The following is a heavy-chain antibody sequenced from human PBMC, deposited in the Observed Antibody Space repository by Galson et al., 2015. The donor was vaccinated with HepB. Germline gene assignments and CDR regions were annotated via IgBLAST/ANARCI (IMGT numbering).Heavy chain of an antibody. V-gene: IGHV3-73*01. J-gene: IGHJ4*02. CDR1: GFIFSDSA. D-gene: IGHD1-26*01. Sequence: SLRLSCAASGFIFSDSAIHWVRQSSGKGLEWVGRIRSKTNNHATEYVVSVKGRFTISRDDSKNTAYLQMNSLEIDDTAVYYCMVGGATGSRDFWGQGTLVTVSS. CDR2: IRSKTNNHAT. CDR3: MVGGATGSRDF.